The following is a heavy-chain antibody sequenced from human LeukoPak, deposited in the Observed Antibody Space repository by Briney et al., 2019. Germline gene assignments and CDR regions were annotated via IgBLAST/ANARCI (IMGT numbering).Heavy chain of an antibody. CDR1: GDSISSGTYY. D-gene: IGHD5-18*01. Sequence: PSQTLSLTCTVSGDSISSGTYYWSWIRQPAGKGLEWIGRIDASGNPNYNPSLRSRLTMSVDTSKNQFSLNLRFVTAADTAVYYCARRRVPSENSFFDYWGQGTLVTVSS. V-gene: IGHV4-61*02. CDR2: IDASGNP. J-gene: IGHJ4*02. CDR3: ARRRVPSENSFFDY.